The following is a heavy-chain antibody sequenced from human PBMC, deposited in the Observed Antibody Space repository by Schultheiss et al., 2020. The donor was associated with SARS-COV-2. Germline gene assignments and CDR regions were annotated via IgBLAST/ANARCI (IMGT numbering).Heavy chain of an antibody. J-gene: IGHJ6*02. D-gene: IGHD1-1*01. V-gene: IGHV3-66*01. CDR2: IYSGGST. CDR1: GFTFSNAW. Sequence: GGSLRLSCAASGFTFSNAWMSWVRQAPGKGLEWVSVIYSGGSTYYADSVKGRFTISRDNSKNTLYLQMNSLRAEDTAVYYCARDRTEKCHKEAPDYYYGMDVWGQGTTVTVSS. CDR3: ARDRTEKCHKEAPDYYYGMDV.